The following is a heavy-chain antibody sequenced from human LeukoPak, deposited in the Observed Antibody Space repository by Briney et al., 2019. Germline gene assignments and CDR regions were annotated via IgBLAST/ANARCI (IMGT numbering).Heavy chain of an antibody. CDR2: ISSSGSTI. J-gene: IGHJ3*02. CDR1: GFTFSDYY. V-gene: IGHV3-11*04. D-gene: IGHD2-2*01. Sequence: GGSLRLSCAASGFTFSDYYMSWIRQAPGKGLEWVSYISSSGSTIYYADSVKGRFTISRDNAKNSLYLQMNSLRAEDTAVYYGARLLVPKYAFDIWGQGTMVTVSS. CDR3: ARLLVPKYAFDI.